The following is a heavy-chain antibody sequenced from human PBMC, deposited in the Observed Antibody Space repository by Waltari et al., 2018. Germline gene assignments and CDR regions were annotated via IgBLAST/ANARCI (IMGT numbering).Heavy chain of an antibody. Sequence: YAGEIRQFPGNGVGWSRSIYYSGSTYYNPTRKSRVTISGGTSKDQFSLKLSSVTAADTAVYYCARHWKKSGYRFDPWGQGTLVTVSS. CDR3: ARHWKKSGYRFDP. CDR2: IYYSGST. D-gene: IGHD5-12*01. V-gene: IGHV4-39*01. CDR1: Y. J-gene: IGHJ5*02.